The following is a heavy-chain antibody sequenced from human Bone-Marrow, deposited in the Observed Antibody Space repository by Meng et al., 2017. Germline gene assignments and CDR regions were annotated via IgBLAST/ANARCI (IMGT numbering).Heavy chain of an antibody. V-gene: IGHV4-34*01. CDR1: GGSFSDYY. J-gene: IGHJ4*02. CDR2: INHSGST. D-gene: IGHD4-11*01. CDR3: ARGPTTMAHDFDY. Sequence: GHVQQWGAGPLKPSETLFLTCVVSGGSFSDYYWSWIRQPPGKGLEWIGEINHSGSTNYNPSLESRATISVDTSQNNLSLKLSSVTAADSAVYYCARGPTTMAHDFDYWGQGTLVTVSS.